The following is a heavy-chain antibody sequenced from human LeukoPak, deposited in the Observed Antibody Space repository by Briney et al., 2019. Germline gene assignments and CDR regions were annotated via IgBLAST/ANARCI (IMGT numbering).Heavy chain of an antibody. V-gene: IGHV4-4*07. CDR1: GGSKSSYY. CDR3: ARENSGSYREFDY. Sequence: PSQTLTLTCTVSGGSKSSYYWSWIRQPAGKGLEWIGRIYTSGSTNYNASLKSRVSMSVDTSKNQFSLKLSSVTAADTAVFYCARENSGSYREFDYWGQGTLVTVSS. CDR2: IYTSGST. D-gene: IGHD1-26*01. J-gene: IGHJ4*02.